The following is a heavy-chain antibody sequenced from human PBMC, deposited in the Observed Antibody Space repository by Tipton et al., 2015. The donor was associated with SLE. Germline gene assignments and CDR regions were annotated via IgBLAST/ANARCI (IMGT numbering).Heavy chain of an antibody. D-gene: IGHD2-15*01. CDR2: IQSDGSA. J-gene: IGHJ2*01. CDR3: ARVPFSWPNWYIDL. Sequence: TLSLTCSVSGGSIGGGDDFWIWIRQPAGKGLEWIRRIQSDGSANYNPSLKSRTTISVDTSKNQFSLKLTSVTAADTALYFCARVPFSWPNWYIDLWGRGSLVTVSS. V-gene: IGHV4-61*02. CDR1: GGSIGGGDDF.